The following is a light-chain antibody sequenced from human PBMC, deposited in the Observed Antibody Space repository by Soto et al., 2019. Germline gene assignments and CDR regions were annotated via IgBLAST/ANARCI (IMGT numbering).Light chain of an antibody. CDR2: DAS. V-gene: IGKV3-11*01. J-gene: IGKJ1*01. CDR1: QSVSTY. CDR3: QQRINWPQT. Sequence: EIVLTQSPATLSVSPGERATLSCRASQSVSTYLAWYQQKPGQAPRLLIYDASNRATGIPARFSGSGSGTDFTLTIRSLEPEDFAVYYCQQRINWPQTFGQGTKVDIK.